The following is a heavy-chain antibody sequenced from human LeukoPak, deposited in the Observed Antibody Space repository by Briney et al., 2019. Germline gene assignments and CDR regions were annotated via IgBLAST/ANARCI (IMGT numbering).Heavy chain of an antibody. CDR1: GGSISSGSYY. Sequence: KPSETLSLTCTVSGGSISSGSYYWGWIRQPPGKGLEWIGSIYYSGSTYYNPSLKSRVTISVDTSETQFSLKLSSVTAADTAVYYCARLIVYDYISPRGQGTLVTVSS. D-gene: IGHD3-16*01. J-gene: IGHJ4*02. CDR2: IYYSGST. CDR3: ARLIVYDYISP. V-gene: IGHV4-39*01.